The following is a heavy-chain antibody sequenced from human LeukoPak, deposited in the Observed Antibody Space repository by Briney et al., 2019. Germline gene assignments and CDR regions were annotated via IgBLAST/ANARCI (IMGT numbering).Heavy chain of an antibody. D-gene: IGHD4-23*01. CDR2: ISYDGTSK. Sequence: PGGSLRLSCAASGFTFSTYLMHWVRQAPGKGLEWVAFISYDGTSKYYADSVKGRFTISRDNSKHTLYLQMNSLRAEDTALYYCARDTNDYGGNSYFDYWGQGTLVTVSS. J-gene: IGHJ4*02. CDR1: GFTFSTYL. V-gene: IGHV3-30*04. CDR3: ARDTNDYGGNSYFDY.